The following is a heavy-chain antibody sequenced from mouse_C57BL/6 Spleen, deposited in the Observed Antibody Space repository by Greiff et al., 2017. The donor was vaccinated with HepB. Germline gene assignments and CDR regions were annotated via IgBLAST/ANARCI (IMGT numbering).Heavy chain of an antibody. Sequence: EVKLVESGGGLVQPGGSLSLSCAASGFTFTDYYMSWVRQPPGKALEWLGFIRNKANGYTTEYSASVKGRFTISRDNSQSILYLQMNALRAEDSATYYCASGPYGWYFDVWGTGTTVTVSS. CDR3: ASGPYGWYFDV. D-gene: IGHD1-1*01. CDR1: GFTFTDYY. J-gene: IGHJ1*03. V-gene: IGHV7-3*01. CDR2: IRNKANGYTT.